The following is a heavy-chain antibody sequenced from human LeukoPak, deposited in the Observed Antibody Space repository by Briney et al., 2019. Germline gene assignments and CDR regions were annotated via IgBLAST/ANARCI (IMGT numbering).Heavy chain of an antibody. D-gene: IGHD1-1*01. V-gene: IGHV3-23*01. CDR2: ISGSGGCT. CDR3: AKAPGATGSHYYYYGMDV. J-gene: IGHJ6*02. Sequence: GGSLRLSCAASGFTSSSYAMSWVRQAPGKGLEWVSAISGSGGCTYYADSVKGRFTISRDNSKNTLYLQMNSLRAEDTAVYYCAKAPGATGSHYYYYGMDVWGQGTTVTVSS. CDR1: GFTSSSYA.